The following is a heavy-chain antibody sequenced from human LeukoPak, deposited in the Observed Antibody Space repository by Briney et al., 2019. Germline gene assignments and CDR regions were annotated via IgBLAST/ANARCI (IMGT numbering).Heavy chain of an antibody. CDR1: GFTFSSYG. D-gene: IGHD6-13*01. Sequence: PGGSLRLSCAASGFTFSSYGMHWVRQAPGKGLEWVAVISYDGSNKYYADSVKGRFTISRDNSKNTLYLQMNSLQAEDTAVYYCAREPTYSSSWHTSCDYWGQGTLVTVSS. V-gene: IGHV3-30*03. J-gene: IGHJ4*02. CDR3: AREPTYSSSWHTSCDY. CDR2: ISYDGSNK.